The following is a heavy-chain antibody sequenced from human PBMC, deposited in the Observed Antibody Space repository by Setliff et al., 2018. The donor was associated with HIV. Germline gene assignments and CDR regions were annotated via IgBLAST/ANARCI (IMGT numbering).Heavy chain of an antibody. CDR3: ARVAWYYSFWSGLGDAFDI. Sequence: GASVKVSCKASGYSFTSYGISWVRQAPGQGPEWMGWISTYNGNTNYAQKFQGRVTITTDESTSTAYMELSSLRSEDTAVYYCARVAWYYSFWSGLGDAFDIWGQGTMVTVSS. CDR2: ISTYNGNT. J-gene: IGHJ3*02. D-gene: IGHD3-3*01. V-gene: IGHV1-18*01. CDR1: GYSFTSYG.